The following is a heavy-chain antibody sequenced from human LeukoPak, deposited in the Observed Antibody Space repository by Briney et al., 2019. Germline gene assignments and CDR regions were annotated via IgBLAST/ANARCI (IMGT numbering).Heavy chain of an antibody. D-gene: IGHD2-15*01. CDR1: GFTFSSYS. V-gene: IGHV3-21*01. CDR3: VTGGSLRYYFAY. J-gene: IGHJ4*02. CDR2: ISSSSSYI. Sequence: GGSLRLSCAASGFTFSSYSMNWVRQAPGKGLEWVSSISSSSSYIYYADSVKGRFTISRDNAKNSLYLQMNSLRAEDTAVYYCVTGGSLRYYFAYWGQGTLATVSS.